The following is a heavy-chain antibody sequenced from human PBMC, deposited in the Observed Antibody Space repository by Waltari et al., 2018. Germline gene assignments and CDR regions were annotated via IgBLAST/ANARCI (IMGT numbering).Heavy chain of an antibody. Sequence: QVQLQQWGAGLLKPSETLSLTCAVYGGSFIGYYWSWIRQPPGKGLEWIGEINHSGRTNYNPSLKSRVTISVDTSKNQFSLKLSSVTAADTAVYYCARYVKWELLLRWFDPWGQGTLVTVSS. J-gene: IGHJ5*02. V-gene: IGHV4-34*01. CDR2: INHSGRT. D-gene: IGHD1-26*01. CDR1: GGSFIGYY. CDR3: ARYVKWELLLRWFDP.